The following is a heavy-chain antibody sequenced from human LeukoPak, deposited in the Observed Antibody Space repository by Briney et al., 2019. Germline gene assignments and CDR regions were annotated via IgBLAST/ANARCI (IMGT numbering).Heavy chain of an antibody. CDR2: IYGSGNT. V-gene: IGHV4-4*07. D-gene: IGHD2-2*01. CDR1: GGSITNYY. CDR3: ARTSEGYCRSTRCWAYYYYMDV. Sequence: SETLSLTCTVSGGSITNYYWSWIRQPAGKGVEWIGRIYGSGNTNYNPSLRSRVSMSVDTSRNQFSLNLNSVTAADTAVYYCARTSEGYCRSTRCWAYYYYMDVWGKGTTVTISS. J-gene: IGHJ6*03.